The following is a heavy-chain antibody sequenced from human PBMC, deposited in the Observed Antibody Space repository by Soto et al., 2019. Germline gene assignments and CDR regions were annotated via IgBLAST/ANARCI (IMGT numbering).Heavy chain of an antibody. J-gene: IGHJ4*02. CDR2: ISAYNGNT. CDR1: GYTFSSYG. CDR3: ARDSLPTYYYDNSGYPIDY. D-gene: IGHD3-22*01. V-gene: IGHV1-18*01. Sequence: QVQVVQSGGEVKKPGASVKVSCKASGYTFSSYGFSWVRQAPGQGLEWMGWISAYNGNTKYAQKFQGRVTMTTDTSTSTAYMELRSLRSDDTAVYYCARDSLPTYYYDNSGYPIDYWGQGTLVTVSS.